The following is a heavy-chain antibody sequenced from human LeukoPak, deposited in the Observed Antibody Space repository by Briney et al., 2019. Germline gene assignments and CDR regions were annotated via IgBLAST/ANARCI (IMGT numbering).Heavy chain of an antibody. D-gene: IGHD2-2*01. Sequence: SETLSLPCPVSGGSISSSRYYWGWIRQPPGKGLEWIGSIYYSGSPYYNPSLKSRVTILVDTSKNQFSLKLSSVTAADTAVYYCARDDMGHCSSTSCYYYYMDVWGKGTTVTVSS. CDR2: IYYSGSP. CDR3: ARDDMGHCSSTSCYYYYMDV. J-gene: IGHJ6*03. CDR1: GGSISSSRYY. V-gene: IGHV4-39*07.